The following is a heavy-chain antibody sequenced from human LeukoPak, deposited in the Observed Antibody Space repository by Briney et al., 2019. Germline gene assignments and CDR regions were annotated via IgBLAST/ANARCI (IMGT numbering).Heavy chain of an antibody. CDR1: GDSISGYY. D-gene: IGHD3-22*01. CDR2: IYSSGST. CDR3: ARERSRSVVTTYYHMFDS. Sequence: PSGTLSLTCIVSGDSISGYYWSWIRQPPGKGLEWIGNIYSSGSTNYNSSLKGRVSISLEASRSRFSLRLRSVTAADTAVYYCARERSRSVVTTYYHMFDSWGQGTLVTVSS. J-gene: IGHJ4*02. V-gene: IGHV4-59*13.